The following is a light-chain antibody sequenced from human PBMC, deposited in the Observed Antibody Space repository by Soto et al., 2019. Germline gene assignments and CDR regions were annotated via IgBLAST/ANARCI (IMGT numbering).Light chain of an antibody. V-gene: IGKV3-20*01. CDR2: GAS. Sequence: EIVLTQSPGPLSLSPGERATLSCRASQSVGSSLSWYQQKPGQAPRLLFYGASNRATGIPARFSGSGSGTDFTLTISRLEPEDFAVYYCQQYGSSGTLGQGTKVDIK. CDR1: QSVGSS. J-gene: IGKJ1*01. CDR3: QQYGSSGT.